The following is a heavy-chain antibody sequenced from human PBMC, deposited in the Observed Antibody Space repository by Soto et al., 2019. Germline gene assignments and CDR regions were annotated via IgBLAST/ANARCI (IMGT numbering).Heavy chain of an antibody. Sequence: GGSLRLSCAASGFTFSSYGMHWVRQAPGKGLGWVAVISYDGSNKYYADSVKGRFTISRDNSKNTLYLQMNSLRAEDTAVYYCAKDWRLGFGESYGMDVWGQGTTVTVS. J-gene: IGHJ6*02. D-gene: IGHD3-10*01. CDR2: ISYDGSNK. CDR3: AKDWRLGFGESYGMDV. V-gene: IGHV3-30*18. CDR1: GFTFSSYG.